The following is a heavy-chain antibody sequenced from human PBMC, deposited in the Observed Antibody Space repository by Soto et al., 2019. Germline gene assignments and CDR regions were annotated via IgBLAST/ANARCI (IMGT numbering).Heavy chain of an antibody. CDR3: ARDRPVVVPLGYYYGMDV. V-gene: IGHV3-23*01. CDR1: GFTFSSYA. Sequence: EVQLLESGGGLVQPGGSLRLSCAASGFTFSSYAMSWVRQAPGKGLEWVSAISGSGGSTYYADSVKGRFTISRDNSKNTLYLQMNSLRAEDTAVYYCARDRPVVVPLGYYYGMDVWGQGTTVTVSS. J-gene: IGHJ6*02. CDR2: ISGSGGST. D-gene: IGHD2-2*01.